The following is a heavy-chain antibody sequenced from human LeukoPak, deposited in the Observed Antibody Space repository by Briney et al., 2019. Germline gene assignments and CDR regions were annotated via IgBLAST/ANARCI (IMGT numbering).Heavy chain of an antibody. Sequence: SLRLSCAASGFTFDDYAMHWVRQAPGKGLEWVSGISWNSGSIGYADSVKGRFTISRDNAKNSLYLQMNSLRAEDTALYYCARKFSYSSSAYNPHYFDFWGQGIQVTVAS. CDR3: ARKFSYSSSAYNPHYFDF. CDR2: ISWNSGSI. J-gene: IGHJ4*02. V-gene: IGHV3-9*01. D-gene: IGHD6-6*01. CDR1: GFTFDDYA.